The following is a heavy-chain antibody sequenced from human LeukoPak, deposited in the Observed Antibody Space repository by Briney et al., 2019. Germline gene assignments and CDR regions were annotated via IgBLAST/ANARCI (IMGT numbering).Heavy chain of an antibody. CDR3: AIETYFWSGYYTGLFWCYF. CDR1: GVSISSGSYY. D-gene: IGHD3-3*01. Sequence: SETLSLTCTVSGVSISSGSYYWSWIRLPAGKGLEWIGRIYTSGSTNYNPSLKSRVTISVDTSKNQFSLKLSSVTAADAAVYYCAIETYFWSGYYTGLFWCYFWGGETLVTVSS. V-gene: IGHV4-61*02. CDR2: IYTSGST. J-gene: IGHJ4*02.